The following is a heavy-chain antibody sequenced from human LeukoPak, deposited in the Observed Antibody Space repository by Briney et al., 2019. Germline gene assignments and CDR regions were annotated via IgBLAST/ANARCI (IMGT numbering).Heavy chain of an antibody. D-gene: IGHD3-16*01. CDR2: MYPNSGGT. CDR1: GYTFSDYY. Sequence: ASVKVSCKASGYTFSDYYIHWVRQAPGQGPEWLGRMYPNSGGTNYAQRFQGRVTMTRDTSISTAYMELSSLSSDDTAVYYCAGGGDTKYWGQGTLVTVSS. V-gene: IGHV1-2*06. J-gene: IGHJ4*02. CDR3: AGGGDTKY.